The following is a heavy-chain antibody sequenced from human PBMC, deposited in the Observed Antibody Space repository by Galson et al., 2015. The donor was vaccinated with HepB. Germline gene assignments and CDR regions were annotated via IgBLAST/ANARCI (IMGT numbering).Heavy chain of an antibody. CDR3: AKDPHQDFDFWSGHYPGEEYYYYMDV. Sequence: SLRLSCAASGFTFSRFGMHWVRQAPGKGLEWVTVISYDVSDKYYADSVKGRFTISRDNSKNTLYLEMNSLRAEDTAVYYCAKDPHQDFDFWSGHYPGEEYYYYMDVWGKGTTVTVSS. J-gene: IGHJ6*03. CDR2: ISYDVSDK. D-gene: IGHD3-3*01. CDR1: GFTFSRFG. V-gene: IGHV3-30*18.